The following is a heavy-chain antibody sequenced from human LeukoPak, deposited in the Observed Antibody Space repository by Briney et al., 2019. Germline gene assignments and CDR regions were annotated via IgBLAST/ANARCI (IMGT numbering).Heavy chain of an antibody. Sequence: PGGSLRLSCATSGFTFSSNAMSWVRQAPGRGLEWVSSIIGSGGSTYYADSVKGRFTISRDTSKNTLYLQMDSLRAEDTAIYYCAKDRHNLGHDHWSQGTLVTVSS. CDR1: GFTFSSNA. CDR2: IIGSGGST. J-gene: IGHJ4*02. D-gene: IGHD1-1*01. CDR3: AKDRHNLGHDH. V-gene: IGHV3-23*01.